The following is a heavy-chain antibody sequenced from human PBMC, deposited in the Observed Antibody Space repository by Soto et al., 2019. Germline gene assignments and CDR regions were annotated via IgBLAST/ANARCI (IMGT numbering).Heavy chain of an antibody. J-gene: IGHJ4*02. CDR1: GGTFSSYA. D-gene: IGHD3-22*01. CDR2: IIPIFGTA. V-gene: IGHV1-69*01. CDR3: ARAPPYYDSSGYSD. Sequence: VSCKASGGTFSSYAISWVRQAPGQGLEWMGGIIPIFGTANYAQKFQGRVTITADESTSTAYMELSSLRSEDTAVYYCARAPPYYDSSGYSDWGQGTLVTVSS.